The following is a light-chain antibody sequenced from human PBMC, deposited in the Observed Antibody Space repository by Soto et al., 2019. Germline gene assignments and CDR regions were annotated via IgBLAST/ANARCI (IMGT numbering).Light chain of an antibody. CDR3: QQFGSSPPLT. CDR2: GTS. CDR1: HSISRGF. Sequence: VLTQSPGKLSLSPGERATLSCRASHSISRGFLAWYQQKPGQAPRLLIYGTSNRGTGIPDRFSGSGSGTDFTLTISRLEPEDFAVYYCQQFGSSPPLTFGGGTKVEIK. V-gene: IGKV3-20*01. J-gene: IGKJ4*01.